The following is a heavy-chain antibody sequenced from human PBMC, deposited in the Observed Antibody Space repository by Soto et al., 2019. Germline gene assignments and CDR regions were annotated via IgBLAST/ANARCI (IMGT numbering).Heavy chain of an antibody. V-gene: IGHV1-3*01. Sequence: ASVKVSCKASGYTFTSYAMHWVRQAPGQRLEWMGWINAGNGNTKYSQKFQGRVTITRDTSASTAYMELSSLRSEDTAVYYCARAGGYGDYGDYWGQGTLVTVS. CDR2: INAGNGNT. CDR1: GYTFTSYA. D-gene: IGHD3-10*01. CDR3: ARAGGYGDYGDY. J-gene: IGHJ4*02.